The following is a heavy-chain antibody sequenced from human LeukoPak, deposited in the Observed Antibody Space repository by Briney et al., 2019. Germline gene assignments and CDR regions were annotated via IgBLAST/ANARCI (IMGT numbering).Heavy chain of an antibody. Sequence: GSLRLSCAASGFTFDDYGMSWVRQAPGKGLEWVSGINWNGGSTGYADSVKGRFTISRDNAKNSLYLQMNSLRAEDTALYYCARAPVTPTVTTPMDYYYYMDVWGKGTTVTVSS. CDR3: ARAPVTPTVTTPMDYYYYMDV. CDR2: INWNGGST. J-gene: IGHJ6*03. D-gene: IGHD4-17*01. CDR1: GFTFDDYG. V-gene: IGHV3-20*04.